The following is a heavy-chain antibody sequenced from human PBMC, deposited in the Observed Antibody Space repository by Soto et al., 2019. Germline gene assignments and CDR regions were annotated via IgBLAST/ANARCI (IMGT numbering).Heavy chain of an antibody. Sequence: GSLRFSCAASGFTFSSYSMNWVRQAPGKGLEWVSSISSSSSYIYYADSVKGRFTISRDNAKNSLYLQMSSLRAEDTAVYYCAPIWFGDPRDDYWGQGTLVTVSS. V-gene: IGHV3-21*01. CDR3: APIWFGDPRDDY. J-gene: IGHJ4*02. D-gene: IGHD3-10*01. CDR1: GFTFSSYS. CDR2: ISSSSSYI.